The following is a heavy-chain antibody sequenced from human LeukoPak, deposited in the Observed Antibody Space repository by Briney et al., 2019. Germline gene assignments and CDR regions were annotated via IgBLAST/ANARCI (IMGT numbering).Heavy chain of an antibody. CDR1: GGTFSSYA. CDR3: ARAGIAAAGEAYGMDV. J-gene: IGHJ6*02. CDR2: IIPILGIA. Sequence: ASVKVSCKASGGTFSSYAISLVRQAPGQGLEWMGRIIPILGIANYAQKFQGRVTITADKSTSTAYMELSSLRSEDTVVYYCARAGIAAAGEAYGMDVWGQGTTVTVSS. V-gene: IGHV1-69*04. D-gene: IGHD6-13*01.